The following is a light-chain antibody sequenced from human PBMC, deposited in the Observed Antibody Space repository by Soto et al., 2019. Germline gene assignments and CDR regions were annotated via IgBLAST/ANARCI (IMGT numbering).Light chain of an antibody. Sequence: QSALTQAASVSGSPGQSITISCTGTSSDVGGYNYVSWYQQHPGKAPKPMIYEVSTRPSGVSNRFSGSKSGNTASLTISGLQAEDEADYYCSSYTSSSTQVFGTGTKLTVL. CDR3: SSYTSSSTQV. J-gene: IGLJ1*01. V-gene: IGLV2-14*01. CDR1: SSDVGGYNY. CDR2: EVS.